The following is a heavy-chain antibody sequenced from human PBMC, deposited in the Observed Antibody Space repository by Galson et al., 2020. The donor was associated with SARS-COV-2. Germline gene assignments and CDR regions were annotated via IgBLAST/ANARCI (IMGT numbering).Heavy chain of an antibody. D-gene: IGHD3-3*01. CDR2: IYYSGST. V-gene: IGHV4-31*03. CDR1: GGSISSVGYY. Sequence: SETLSLTCTVSGGSISSVGYYWSCIRQHPGKGLEWIGYIYYSGSTYYNPSLKSRVTISVDTSKNQFSLKLSSVTAADTAVYYCAREGPDGELFGVVITNWYFDLWGRGTLVTVSS. J-gene: IGHJ2*01. CDR3: AREGPDGELFGVVITNWYFDL.